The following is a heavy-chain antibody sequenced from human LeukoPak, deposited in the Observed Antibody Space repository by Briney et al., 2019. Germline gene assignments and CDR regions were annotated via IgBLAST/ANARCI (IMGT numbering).Heavy chain of an antibody. V-gene: IGHV4-34*01. CDR1: GGSFSGYY. J-gene: IGHJ4*02. CDR2: INHSGST. Sequence: PSETLSLTCAVYGGSFSGYYWSWIRQPPGKGLEWIREINHSGSTNYNPSLKSRVTISVDTSKNQFSLKLSSVTAADTAVYYCASVYYDFWSGYSGPDYWGQGTLVTVSS. D-gene: IGHD3-3*01. CDR3: ASVYYDFWSGYSGPDY.